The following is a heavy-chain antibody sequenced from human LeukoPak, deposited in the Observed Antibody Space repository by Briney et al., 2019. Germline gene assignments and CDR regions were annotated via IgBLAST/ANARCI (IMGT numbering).Heavy chain of an antibody. D-gene: IGHD3-22*01. Sequence: GGSLRLSCAASGFTFSIYAKSWVRQAPWKGLQWVSSITSRGESTWYVDSVKGRFTITRDNSENTLYLQMHSLRAEDTAVYYCARDRPNYYGSDGHYYRRDGDYWGRGTLVSVSS. CDR2: ITSRGEST. V-gene: IGHV3-23*01. J-gene: IGHJ4*02. CDR1: GFTFSIYA. CDR3: ARDRPNYYGSDGHYYRRDGDY.